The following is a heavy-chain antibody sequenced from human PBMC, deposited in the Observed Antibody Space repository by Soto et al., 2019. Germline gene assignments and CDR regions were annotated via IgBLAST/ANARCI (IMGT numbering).Heavy chain of an antibody. V-gene: IGHV3-30-3*01. Sequence: GGSLRLTCAASGVTISSYTIHWVRQGPAQGLECVSVISYDASSEYNSNSVKDPFTISREKSKNTVYLQMHSLTVADTAAYYFARDDAAMDYWGRGTLVTVSS. D-gene: IGHD6-25*01. J-gene: IGHJ4*02. CDR2: ISYDASSE. CDR3: ARDDAAMDY. CDR1: GVTISSYT.